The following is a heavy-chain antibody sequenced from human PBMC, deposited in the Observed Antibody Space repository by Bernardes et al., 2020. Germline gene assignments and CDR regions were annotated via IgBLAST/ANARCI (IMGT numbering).Heavy chain of an antibody. CDR1: GFTFSSYS. CDR3: ATGWAGTAHFDY. J-gene: IGHJ4*02. Sequence: GGSLRLSCAASGFTFSSYSMNWVRQAPGKGLEWVSSISSSSSYIYYADSVKGRFTISRDNAKNSLYLQMNSLRAEDTAVYYCATGWAGTAHFDYWGQGTLVTVSS. V-gene: IGHV3-21*01. D-gene: IGHD6-19*01. CDR2: ISSSSSYI.